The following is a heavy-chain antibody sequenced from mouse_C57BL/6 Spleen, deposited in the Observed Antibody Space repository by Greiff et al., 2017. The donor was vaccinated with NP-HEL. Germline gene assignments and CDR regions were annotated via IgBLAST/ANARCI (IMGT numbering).Heavy chain of an antibody. CDR1: GFTFSSYA. J-gene: IGHJ4*01. CDR3: TRDNSSLYYAMDY. CDR2: ISSGGDYI. V-gene: IGHV5-9-1*02. Sequence: DVMLVESGEGLVKPGGSLKLSCAASGFTFSSYAMSWVRQTPEKRLEWVAYISSGGDYIYYADTVKGRFTISRDNARNTLYLQMSSLKSEDTAMYYCTRDNSSLYYAMDYWGQGTSVTVSS. D-gene: IGHD1-1*01.